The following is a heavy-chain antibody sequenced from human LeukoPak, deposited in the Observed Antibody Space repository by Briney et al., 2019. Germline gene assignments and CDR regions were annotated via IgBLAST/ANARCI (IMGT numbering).Heavy chain of an antibody. CDR1: GFTFSTDE. Sequence: PGGSLRLSCTASGFTFSTDEMNWVRQAPGKGLEWLSYVDSSGSTVYYADSVMGRFAISRDNAKNSLYLQMNSLRAADTAVYYCARESRGDGDAFDIWGQGTMVTVSS. CDR2: VDSSGSTV. CDR3: ARESRGDGDAFDI. D-gene: IGHD2-21*02. V-gene: IGHV3-48*03. J-gene: IGHJ3*02.